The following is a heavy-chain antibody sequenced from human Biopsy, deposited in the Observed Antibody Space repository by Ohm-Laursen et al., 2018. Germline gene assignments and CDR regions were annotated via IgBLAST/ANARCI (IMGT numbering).Heavy chain of an antibody. CDR1: GFTFSTYA. J-gene: IGHJ5*02. Sequence: SLRLSCTASGFTFSTYAMTWVRQAPGAGLEWVSSITGSGGSTYYPDSVKGRFTISGDNSKNSLYLQMNSLRAEVTAVYYCAKGYGPDNWFDPWGQGTLVTVSS. CDR3: AKGYGPDNWFDP. CDR2: ITGSGGST. V-gene: IGHV3-23*01. D-gene: IGHD3-16*01.